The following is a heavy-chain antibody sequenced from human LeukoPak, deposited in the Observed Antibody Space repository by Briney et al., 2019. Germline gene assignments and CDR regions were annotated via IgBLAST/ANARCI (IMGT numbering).Heavy chain of an antibody. CDR2: IIPILGIA. CDR1: GGTFSSYA. CDR3: ARDDDDIVATSYFDY. D-gene: IGHD5-12*01. Sequence: ASVKVSCKASGGTFSSYAISWVRQAPGQGLEWMGRIIPILGIANYAQKFQGRVTITADKSTSTAYMELSSLRSEDTAVYYCARDDDDIVATSYFDYWGQGTLVTVSS. V-gene: IGHV1-69*04. J-gene: IGHJ4*02.